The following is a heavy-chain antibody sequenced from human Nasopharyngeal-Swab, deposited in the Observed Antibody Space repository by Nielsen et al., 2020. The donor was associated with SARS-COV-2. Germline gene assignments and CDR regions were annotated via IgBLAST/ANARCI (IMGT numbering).Heavy chain of an antibody. D-gene: IGHD6-13*01. CDR1: GFTFSSYA. Sequence: GGSLRLSCAASGFTFSSYAMSWVRQAPGKGLEWVSAISGSGGSTYYADSVKGRFTISRDNSKNTLYLQMNSLRAEDTAVYYCARDRGSSLVFDIWGQGTMVTVSS. CDR2: ISGSGGST. J-gene: IGHJ3*02. V-gene: IGHV3-23*01. CDR3: ARDRGSSLVFDI.